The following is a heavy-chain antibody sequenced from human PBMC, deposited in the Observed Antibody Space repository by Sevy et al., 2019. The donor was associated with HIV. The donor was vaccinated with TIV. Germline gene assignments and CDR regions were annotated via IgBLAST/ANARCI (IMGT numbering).Heavy chain of an antibody. Sequence: GGYLRLSCAASGFTFSSYAMSWVRQAPGKGLEWVSAISGSGGSTYYADAVKGRFTISRDNSKNTLYLQMNSLRAEDTAVYYCAKKRKGDQGPLDYWGQGTLVTVSS. CDR2: ISGSGGST. CDR3: AKKRKGDQGPLDY. D-gene: IGHD2-21*02. J-gene: IGHJ4*02. CDR1: GFTFSSYA. V-gene: IGHV3-23*01.